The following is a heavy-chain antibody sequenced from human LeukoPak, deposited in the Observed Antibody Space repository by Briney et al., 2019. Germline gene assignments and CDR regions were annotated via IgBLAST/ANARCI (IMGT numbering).Heavy chain of an antibody. CDR3: ARDKSRSYYDFWSGYYHYFDY. V-gene: IGHV4-4*07. D-gene: IGHD3-3*01. CDR1: GGSISSYY. Sequence: LSETLSLTCTVSGGSISSYYWSWIRQPAGKGLEWIGRIYTSGSTNYNPSLKSRVTMSVDTSKNQFSLKLSSVTAADTAVYYCARDKSRSYYDFWSGYYHYFDYWGQGTLVTVSS. CDR2: IYTSGST. J-gene: IGHJ4*02.